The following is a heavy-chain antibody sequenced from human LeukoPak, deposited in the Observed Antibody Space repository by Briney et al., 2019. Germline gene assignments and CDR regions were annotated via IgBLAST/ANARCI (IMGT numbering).Heavy chain of an antibody. CDR2: ISGSGGST. J-gene: IGHJ4*02. Sequence: PGGPLRLSCAASGFTFSSYAMSWVRQAPGKGLEWVSAISGSGGSTYYADSVKGRFTISRDNSKNTLYLQMNSLRAEDTTVYYCAKVVTMVRQAPTDYWGQGTLVTVSS. V-gene: IGHV3-23*01. D-gene: IGHD3-10*01. CDR3: AKVVTMVRQAPTDY. CDR1: GFTFSSYA.